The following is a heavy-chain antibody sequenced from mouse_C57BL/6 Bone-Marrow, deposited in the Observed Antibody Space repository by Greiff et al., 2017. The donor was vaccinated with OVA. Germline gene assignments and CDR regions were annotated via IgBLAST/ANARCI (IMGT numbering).Heavy chain of an antibody. V-gene: IGHV1-50*01. J-gene: IGHJ4*01. CDR1: GYTFTSYW. CDR3: ARAAFYYGSSCYAMDY. D-gene: IGHD1-1*01. CDR2: IDPSDSYT. Sequence: QVQLQQPGAELVKPGASVKLSCKASGYTFTSYWMQWVKQRPGQGLEWIGEIDPSDSYTNYNQKFKGKATLTVDTSSSTAYMQLCSLTSEDSAVYYCARAAFYYGSSCYAMDYWGQGTSVTVSS.